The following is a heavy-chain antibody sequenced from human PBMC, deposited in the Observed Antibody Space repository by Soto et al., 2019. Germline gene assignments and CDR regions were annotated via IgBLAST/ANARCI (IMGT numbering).Heavy chain of an antibody. Sequence: QVQLVESGGGVVQPGRALRLSCEASGFTFSTYAMHWVRQAPGKGLEWVEVISYDGRRKYYTDSVKGRFTISRDNSKNTLSVHMNRLRAEDTAVYYGARRFDLGDPDRYLDLWGRGTLVTVSS. CDR3: ARRFDLGDPDRYLDL. CDR2: ISYDGRRK. J-gene: IGHJ2*01. CDR1: GFTFSTYA. V-gene: IGHV3-30*04. D-gene: IGHD3-16*01.